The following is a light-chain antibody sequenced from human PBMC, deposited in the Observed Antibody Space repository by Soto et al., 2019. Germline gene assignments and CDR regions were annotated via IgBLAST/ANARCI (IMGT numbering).Light chain of an antibody. Sequence: EILMTQSPASLSVSPGENATLSCKASQSVSTNLVWYQQKLGQSPRLLIYDASTRPTGIPARFGGMGSGTQFTLTITSLQSEDSAVYYCQQYHKWPPLTFGGGTKVEI. J-gene: IGKJ4*01. CDR3: QQYHKWPPLT. V-gene: IGKV3-15*01. CDR1: QSVSTN. CDR2: DAS.